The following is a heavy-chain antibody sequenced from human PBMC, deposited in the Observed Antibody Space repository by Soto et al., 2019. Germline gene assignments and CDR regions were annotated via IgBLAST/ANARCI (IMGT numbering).Heavy chain of an antibody. CDR2: INAGNGNT. Sequence: ASVKVSCKASGYTFTSYDINWVRQAPGQRLEWMGWINAGNGNTKYSQKFQGRITITRDTSASTAYMELSSLRSEDTAVYYCARDSGSPWGPGTLVPVSS. V-gene: IGHV1-3*01. J-gene: IGHJ5*02. D-gene: IGHD3-10*01. CDR1: GYTFTSYD. CDR3: ARDSGSP.